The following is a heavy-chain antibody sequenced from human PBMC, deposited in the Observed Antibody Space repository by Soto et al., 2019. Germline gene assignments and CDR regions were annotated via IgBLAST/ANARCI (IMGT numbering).Heavy chain of an antibody. J-gene: IGHJ4*02. CDR3: AKDLARYDYYGDYQPFSDC. D-gene: IGHD4-17*01. Sequence: GGSLRLSCAASGFTFSSYGMHWVRQAPGKGLEWVAVISYDGSNKYYADSVKGRFTISRDNSKNTLYLQMNSLRAEDTAVYYCAKDLARYDYYGDYQPFSDCWGQGTLVTVSS. CDR2: ISYDGSNK. CDR1: GFTFSSYG. V-gene: IGHV3-30*18.